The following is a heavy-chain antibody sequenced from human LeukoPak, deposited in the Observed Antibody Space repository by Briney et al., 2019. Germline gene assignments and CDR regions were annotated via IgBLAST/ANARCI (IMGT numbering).Heavy chain of an antibody. Sequence: GASVKVSCKASRGTFSSYALSWVRQAPGQRLEWMGGIIPLFGTANYAQKFQGRVTITADESTSTAYMELSSLRSEDTAVYYCARAAELLWFGELAGHDAFDIWGQGTMVTVSS. V-gene: IGHV1-69*13. CDR2: IIPLFGTA. J-gene: IGHJ3*02. CDR1: RGTFSSYA. D-gene: IGHD3-10*01. CDR3: ARAAELLWFGELAGHDAFDI.